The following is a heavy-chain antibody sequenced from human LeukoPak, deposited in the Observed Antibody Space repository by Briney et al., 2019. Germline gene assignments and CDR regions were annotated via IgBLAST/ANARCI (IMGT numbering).Heavy chain of an antibody. CDR1: GFTFSSYA. CDR2: ISGSGGST. Sequence: GGSPRLSCAASGFTFSSYAMSWVRQAPGKGLEWVSAISGSGGSTYYADSVKGRFTISRDNSKNTLYLQMNSLRAEDTAVYYCAKDGRAYSSGWLYYFDYWGQGTLVTVSS. V-gene: IGHV3-23*01. CDR3: AKDGRAYSSGWLYYFDY. D-gene: IGHD6-19*01. J-gene: IGHJ4*02.